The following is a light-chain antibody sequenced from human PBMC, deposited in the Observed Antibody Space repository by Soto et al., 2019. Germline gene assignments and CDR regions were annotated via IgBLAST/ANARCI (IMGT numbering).Light chain of an antibody. V-gene: IGLV1-40*01. J-gene: IGLJ1*01. CDR2: GNN. CDR3: QSFDSDLSAFV. Sequence: SVLTQAPSISGAPGQRVTISCTGSSSNIGAGYDVHWFQQFPGTAPRLLIYGNNNRPSGVPDRFSGSESGTSASLAIAGLQAGDEAIYYCQSFDSDLSAFVFGTGTKVTVL. CDR1: SSNIGAGYD.